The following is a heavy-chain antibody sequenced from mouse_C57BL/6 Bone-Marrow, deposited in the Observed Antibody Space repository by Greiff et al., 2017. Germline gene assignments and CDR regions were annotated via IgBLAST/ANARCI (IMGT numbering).Heavy chain of an antibody. CDR2: IYPRSGNN. CDR3: AKRGGLYCNTHFDV. Sequence: QVQLQQSGAELARPGASVKLSCKASGYTFTSYGISWVKQSTGQGLEWIGEIYPRSGNNYYNEKFKGKATLTADQTSSTAYIELRSLTSEDSAVYFCAKRGGLYCNTHFDVWGQGTTLTVSS. J-gene: IGHJ2*01. V-gene: IGHV1-81*01. D-gene: IGHD2-1*01. CDR1: GYTFTSYG.